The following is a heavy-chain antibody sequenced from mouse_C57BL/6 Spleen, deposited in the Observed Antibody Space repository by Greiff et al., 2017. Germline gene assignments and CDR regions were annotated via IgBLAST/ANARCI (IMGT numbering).Heavy chain of an antibody. J-gene: IGHJ2*01. V-gene: IGHV1-39*01. CDR2: INPNYGTT. D-gene: IGHD1-1*01. CDR3: ARRGTVVRGNYFDY. CDR1: GYSFTDYY. Sequence: VQLQQSGPELVKPGASVKISCKASGYSFTDYYMNWVKQSNGKSLEWIGVINPNYGTTSYNQKFKGKATLTVDTSSSTAYMQLNSLTSEDSAVYYCARRGTVVRGNYFDYWGQGTTLTVSS.